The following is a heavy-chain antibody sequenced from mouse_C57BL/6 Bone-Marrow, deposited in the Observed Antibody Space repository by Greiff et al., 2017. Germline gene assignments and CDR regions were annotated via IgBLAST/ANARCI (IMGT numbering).Heavy chain of an antibody. J-gene: IGHJ3*01. CDR1: GFTFSNYW. D-gene: IGHD4-1*01. CDR2: IRLKSDTYAT. Sequence: EVKLMESGGGLVQPGGSMKLSCVASGFTFSNYWMNWVRQSPGKGLEWVAQIRLKSDTYATHYAESVKGRFTISRDDSKSSVYLQMTNLRAEDTGIYCCQDWAWFAYWGQGTLVTVSA. CDR3: QDWAWFAY. V-gene: IGHV6-3*01.